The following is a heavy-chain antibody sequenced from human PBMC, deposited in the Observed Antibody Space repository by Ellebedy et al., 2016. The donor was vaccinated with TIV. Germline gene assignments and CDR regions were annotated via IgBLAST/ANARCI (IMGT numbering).Heavy chain of an antibody. CDR3: ARAIISYDSSGYYPNYYYYGTDV. CDR1: GFTFSSYS. V-gene: IGHV3-21*01. J-gene: IGHJ6*02. CDR2: ISSSSSYI. Sequence: GESLKISCAASGFTFSSYSMNWVRQAPGKGLEWVSSISSSSSYIYYADSVKGRFTISRDNAKNSLYLQMNSLRAEDTAVYYCARAIISYDSSGYYPNYYYYGTDVWGQGTTVTVSS. D-gene: IGHD3-22*01.